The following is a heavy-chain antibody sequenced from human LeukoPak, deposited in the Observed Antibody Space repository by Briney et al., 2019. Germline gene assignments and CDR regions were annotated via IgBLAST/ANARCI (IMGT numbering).Heavy chain of an antibody. Sequence: PGGSLRLSCAASGFTFSNHWMHWVRQVPGKGLVWVSRISTDGSATTYADSVKGRFTISRDNDKNTLYLQMNSLSGEDTALYYCEMDAGILDSGHNDWSLNWFDSWGQGTLVTVSS. D-gene: IGHD3-9*01. V-gene: IGHV3-74*01. CDR3: EMDAGILDSGHNDWSLNWFDS. J-gene: IGHJ5*01. CDR2: ISTDGSAT. CDR1: GFTFSNHW.